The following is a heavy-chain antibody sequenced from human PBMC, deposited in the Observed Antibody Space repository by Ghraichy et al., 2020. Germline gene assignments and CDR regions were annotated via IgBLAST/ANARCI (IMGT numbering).Heavy chain of an antibody. CDR1: GGSISSGGYY. D-gene: IGHD3-10*01. CDR3: ARDSGGFGELSRFDP. J-gene: IGHJ5*02. Sequence: SETLSLTCTVSGGSISSGGYYWSWIRQHPGKGLEWIGYIYYSGSTYYNPSLKSRVTISVDTSKNQFPLKLSSVTAADTTVYYCARDSGGFGELSRFDPWGQGTLVTVSS. V-gene: IGHV4-31*03. CDR2: IYYSGST.